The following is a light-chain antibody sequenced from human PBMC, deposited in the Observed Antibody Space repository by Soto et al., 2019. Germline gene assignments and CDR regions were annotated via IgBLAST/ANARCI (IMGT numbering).Light chain of an antibody. CDR1: QSVSSY. J-gene: IGKJ3*01. CDR3: QQRSNWPPLFT. Sequence: PGERATLSCRASQSVSSYLAWYQQKPGQAPRLLIYDASNRATGIPARFSGSGSGTDFTLTISSLEPEDFAVYYCQQRSNWPPLFTFGPGTKVDIK. CDR2: DAS. V-gene: IGKV3-11*01.